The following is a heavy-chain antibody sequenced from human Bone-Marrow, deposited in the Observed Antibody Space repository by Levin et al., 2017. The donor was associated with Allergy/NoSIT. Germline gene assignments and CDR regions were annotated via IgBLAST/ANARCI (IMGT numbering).Heavy chain of an antibody. V-gene: IGHV3-53*01. CDR1: GFTVSSNY. J-gene: IGHJ4*02. D-gene: IGHD5-18*01. Sequence: GESLKISCAASGFTVSSNYMSWVRQAPGKGLEWVSVIYSGGSTYYADSVKGRFTISRDNSKNTLYLQMNSLRAEDTAVYYCARGRGYEQLWSPGFDYWGQGTLVTVSS. CDR2: IYSGGST. CDR3: ARGRGYEQLWSPGFDY.